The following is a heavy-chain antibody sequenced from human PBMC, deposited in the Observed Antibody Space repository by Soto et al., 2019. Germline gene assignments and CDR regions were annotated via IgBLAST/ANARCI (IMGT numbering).Heavy chain of an antibody. Sequence: QVQLQESGPGLVKPSQTLSLTCTVSGGSISSGGYYWSWIRQHPGKGLEWIGYIYYSGSTYYNPCLKSRVTISVDTSKNQFSLKVSSVTAADTAVYYCAREDSGSSHFQHWGQGTLVTVSS. CDR2: IYYSGST. V-gene: IGHV4-31*03. J-gene: IGHJ1*01. CDR1: GGSISSGGYY. D-gene: IGHD1-26*01. CDR3: AREDSGSSHFQH.